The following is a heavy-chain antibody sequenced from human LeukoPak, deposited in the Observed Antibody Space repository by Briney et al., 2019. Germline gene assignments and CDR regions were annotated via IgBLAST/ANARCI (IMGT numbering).Heavy chain of an antibody. D-gene: IGHD2-2*01. Sequence: SETLSLTCAVYGGSFSGYYWSWIRQPPGKGLEWIGEINHSGSTNYNPSLKSRVTISVDTSKNQFSLKLSSVTAADTAVYYCARHPGYCSSTSCSLGFDPWGQGTLVTVSS. CDR2: INHSGST. CDR3: ARHPGYCSSTSCSLGFDP. J-gene: IGHJ5*02. V-gene: IGHV4-34*01. CDR1: GGSFSGYY.